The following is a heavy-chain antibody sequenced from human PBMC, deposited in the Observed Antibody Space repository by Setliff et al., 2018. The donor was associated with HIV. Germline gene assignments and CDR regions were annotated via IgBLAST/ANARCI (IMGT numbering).Heavy chain of an antibody. CDR1: GGSISSSNW. Sequence: PSETLSLTCAVSGGSISSSNWWSWVRQPPGKGLEWIGEIYHSGSTNYNPSLMSRVTISVDKSKNQFSLKLSSVTAADTAVYYCVRANYDSRAPEPFDIWGQGTMVT. D-gene: IGHD3-22*01. CDR2: IYHSGST. J-gene: IGHJ3*02. CDR3: VRANYDSRAPEPFDI. V-gene: IGHV4-4*02.